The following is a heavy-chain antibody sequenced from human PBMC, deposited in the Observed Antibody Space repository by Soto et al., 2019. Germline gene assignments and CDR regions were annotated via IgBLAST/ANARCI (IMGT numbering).Heavy chain of an antibody. Sequence: EVKLLESGGGLVQPGGSMRLSCEASGFPFWTYSMSWVRQAPRKGLEWVSSISSTTNYIYYGDSMKGRFTISRDNAKNSLYLEMNSLRAEDTAVYYCARESEDLTSNFDYWGQGTLVTVSS. CDR1: GFPFWTYS. V-gene: IGHV3-21*02. CDR2: ISSTTNYI. CDR3: ARESEDLTSNFDY. J-gene: IGHJ4*02.